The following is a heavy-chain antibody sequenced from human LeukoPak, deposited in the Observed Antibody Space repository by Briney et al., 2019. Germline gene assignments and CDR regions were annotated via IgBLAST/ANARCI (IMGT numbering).Heavy chain of an antibody. CDR1: GFTFSRHP. Sequence: PGGSLRLSCAASGFTFSRHPMHWVRQAPGKGLEWVAVIVYDGSEKYYKESVKSRFTISRDNSKNTLYLQMDSLRPEDTAVYYCAREGYCSSTSCYGSYYYHYMDVWGKGTTVTISS. D-gene: IGHD2-2*01. CDR2: IVYDGSEK. J-gene: IGHJ6*03. V-gene: IGHV3-30*04. CDR3: AREGYCSSTSCYGSYYYHYMDV.